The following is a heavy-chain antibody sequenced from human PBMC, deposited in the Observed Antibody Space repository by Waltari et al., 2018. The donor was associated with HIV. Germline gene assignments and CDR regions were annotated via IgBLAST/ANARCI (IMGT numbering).Heavy chain of an antibody. CDR1: GYSISSGYY. V-gene: IGHV4-38-2*01. CDR2: IYHRGRT. J-gene: IGHJ4*02. D-gene: IGHD1-26*01. Sequence: QVQLQESGPGLVKPSETLSLTCAVSGYSISSGYYWGWIRQPPGKGLEWIGSIYHRGRTYYNPYLKSRVTISVDTSKNQFSLKLSSVTAAGPAVYYCARVYGYSGSYPGAPDDYWGQGTLVTVSS. CDR3: ARVYGYSGSYPGAPDDY.